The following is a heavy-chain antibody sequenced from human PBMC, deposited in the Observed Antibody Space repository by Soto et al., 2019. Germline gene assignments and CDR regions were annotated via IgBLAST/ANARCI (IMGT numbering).Heavy chain of an antibody. CDR1: GFTFSGYW. CDR2: IKSDGSIT. D-gene: IGHD4-17*01. J-gene: IGHJ5*02. CDR3: ARGVTILSNWFDP. Sequence: PGGSLRVSCAASGFTFSGYWMHWARQAPGKGLVWVSHIKSDGSITGYADSVKGRFTISRDNTKNTLYLQMNSLRVEDTAVYYCARGVTILSNWFDPQGQRTQFTVSP. V-gene: IGHV3-74*01.